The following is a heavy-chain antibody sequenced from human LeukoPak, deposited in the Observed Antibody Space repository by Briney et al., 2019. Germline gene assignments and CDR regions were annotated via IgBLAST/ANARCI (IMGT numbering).Heavy chain of an antibody. CDR1: GGSISSYY. J-gene: IGHJ5*02. CDR3: ARVEPHIVVVPAAPRYWFDP. CDR2: IYYSGST. D-gene: IGHD2-2*01. V-gene: IGHV4-59*01. Sequence: KPSETLSLTCTVSGGSISSYYWRWIRQPPGKGLEWIGYIYYSGSTNYNPSLKSRVTISVDTSNSQFSLKLSSVTAADTAVYYWARVEPHIVVVPAAPRYWFDPWGQGTLVTVSS.